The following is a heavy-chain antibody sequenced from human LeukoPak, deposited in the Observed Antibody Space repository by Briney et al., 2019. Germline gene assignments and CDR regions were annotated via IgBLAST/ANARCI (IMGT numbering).Heavy chain of an antibody. CDR3: ARALPSATYYDFWSGYMSYGMDV. Sequence: ASVKVSCKASGGTFSSYAISWVRQAPGQGLEWMGGIIPIFGTANYAQKFPGRVTMTRNTSISTAYMELSSLRSEDTAVYYCARALPSATYYDFWSGYMSYGMDVWGQGTTVTVSS. D-gene: IGHD3-3*01. V-gene: IGHV1-69*05. CDR1: GGTFSSYA. J-gene: IGHJ6*02. CDR2: IIPIFGTA.